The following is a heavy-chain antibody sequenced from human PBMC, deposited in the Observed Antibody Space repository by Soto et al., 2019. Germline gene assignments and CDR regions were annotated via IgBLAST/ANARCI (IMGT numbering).Heavy chain of an antibody. D-gene: IGHD2-2*01. CDR2: IYYSGST. J-gene: IGHJ4*02. V-gene: IGHV4-61*01. CDR3: ARQIHCSSTSCYPYYFDY. CDR1: GGSVSSGSYY. Sequence: SETLSLTCTVSGGSVSSGSYYWSWIRQPPGKGLEWIGYIYYSGSTNYNPSLKSRVTISVDTSKNQFSLKLSSVTAADTAVYYCARQIHCSSTSCYPYYFDYWGQGTLVTVSS.